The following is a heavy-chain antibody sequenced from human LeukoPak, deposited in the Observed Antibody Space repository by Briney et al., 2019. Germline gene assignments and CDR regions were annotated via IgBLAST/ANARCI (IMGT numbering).Heavy chain of an antibody. Sequence: GASVKVSCKASGYTFTSYGISWVRQAPGQGLEWMGWISAYNDNTNYAQKLQGRVTMTTDTSTSTAYMELRSLRSDDTAVYYCARDRTIFGVVIIYYYYGMDVWGQGTTVTVSS. CDR2: ISAYNDNT. CDR3: ARDRTIFGVVIIYYYYGMDV. D-gene: IGHD3-3*01. J-gene: IGHJ6*02. V-gene: IGHV1-18*01. CDR1: GYTFTSYG.